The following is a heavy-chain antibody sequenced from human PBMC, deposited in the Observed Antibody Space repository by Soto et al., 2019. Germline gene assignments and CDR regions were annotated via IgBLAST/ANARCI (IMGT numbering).Heavy chain of an antibody. CDR1: GYTFTSYA. V-gene: IGHV1-3*01. D-gene: IGHD2-2*02. CDR2: INAGNGNT. J-gene: IGHJ4*02. CDR3: ARDKGYCSGTNCYNALFDY. Sequence: ASVKVSCKASGYTFTSYAMHWVRQAPGQRLEWMGWINAGNGNTKYSQKFQGRVTITRDTSASTAYMELYSLRSEDTAVYYCARDKGYCSGTNCYNALFDYWGQGALVTVSS.